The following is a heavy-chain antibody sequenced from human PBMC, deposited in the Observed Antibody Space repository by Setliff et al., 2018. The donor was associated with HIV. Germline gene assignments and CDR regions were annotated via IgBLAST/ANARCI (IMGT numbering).Heavy chain of an antibody. V-gene: IGHV3-21*01. CDR1: GFTLTTYS. CDR3: ARDYSSGWSEYFQH. Sequence: PGGSLRLSCADSGFTLTTYSMNWVRQAPGKGLEWVSSISSSSSYIYYADSVKGRFTISRDNAKNSLYLQMNSLRAEDTAVYYCARDYSSGWSEYFQHWGQGTLVTVSS. J-gene: IGHJ1*01. D-gene: IGHD6-19*01. CDR2: ISSSSSYI.